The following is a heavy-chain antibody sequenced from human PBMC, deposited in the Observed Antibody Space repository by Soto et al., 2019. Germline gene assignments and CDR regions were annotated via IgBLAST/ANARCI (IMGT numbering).Heavy chain of an antibody. CDR2: INTDGSST. CDR3: AKRGVDTFGLSY. D-gene: IGHD3-10*01. CDR1: GFTFSSFC. V-gene: IGHV3-74*01. J-gene: IGHJ4*02. Sequence: VQLVESGGGLVQPGGSLRLSCAVSGFTFSSFCMHWVRQAPGEGLVWVPRINTDGSSTSYADSVKGRFTISRDNAKDTLYLQMNRLRVEDTAMYYCAKRGVDTFGLSYWGQRNLVTVSS.